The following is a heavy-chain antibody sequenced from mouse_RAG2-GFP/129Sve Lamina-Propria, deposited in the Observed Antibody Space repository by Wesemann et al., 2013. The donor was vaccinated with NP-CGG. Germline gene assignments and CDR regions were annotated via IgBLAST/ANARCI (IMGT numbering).Heavy chain of an antibody. Sequence: EVQLQQSGPELVKPGASVKIPCKASGYTFTDYNMDWVKQSHGKSLEWIGRIDPNSGGTKYNEKFKSKATLTVDKPSSTAYMQLSSLTSEDSAVYYCARDYYGSGFDYWGQGTTLTVSS. D-gene: IGHD1-1*01. CDR1: GYTFTDYN. CDR2: IDPNSGGT. V-gene: IGHV1-18*01. CDR3: ARDYYGSGFDY. J-gene: IGHJ2*01.